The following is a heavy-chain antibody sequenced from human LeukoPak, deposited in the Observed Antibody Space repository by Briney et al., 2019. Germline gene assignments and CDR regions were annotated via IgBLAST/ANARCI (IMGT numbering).Heavy chain of an antibody. V-gene: IGHV4-39*01. D-gene: IGHD2-2*01. CDR3: ARQGDQSNRDAFDI. Sequence: SETLSLTCNISGGSISSFTTNYWGWIRQPPGKGLDWIGSMYYSGTTFYNPSLESRLTISVDTSKNQFFLRLSSVTAADTAVYYCARQGDQSNRDAFDIWGQGTMVTVSS. CDR1: GGSISSFTTNY. J-gene: IGHJ3*02. CDR2: MYYSGTT.